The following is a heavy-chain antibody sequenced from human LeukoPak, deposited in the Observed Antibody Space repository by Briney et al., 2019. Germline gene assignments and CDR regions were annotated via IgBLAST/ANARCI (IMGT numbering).Heavy chain of an antibody. J-gene: IGHJ4*02. V-gene: IGHV4-4*02. CDR3: ARGNGDLPR. CDR2: VYHSGST. D-gene: IGHD4-17*01. Sequence: SETLSLTCVVSGGSISSSKWWSWVRQPPGKGLEWIGEVYHSGSTNYNPSLKSRVTISVDTSKNQFSLKLSSVTAADTAVYYCARGNGDLPRWGQGTLVTVSS. CDR1: GGSISSSKW.